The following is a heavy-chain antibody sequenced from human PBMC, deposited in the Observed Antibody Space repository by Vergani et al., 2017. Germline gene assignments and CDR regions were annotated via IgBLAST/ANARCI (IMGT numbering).Heavy chain of an antibody. Sequence: EVQLVQSGDEVKKPGATMKISCKVSGYTFTDHHMHWVKQAPGKGLEWMGLVDPEDGETIYAEKFKGRVTIAADTSTDTAHLELSSLRSEDTAVYYCATPQTVTTGGMEVWGQGTTVIVSS. CDR3: ATPQTVTTGGMEV. CDR2: VDPEDGET. J-gene: IGHJ6*02. D-gene: IGHD4-17*01. V-gene: IGHV1-69-2*01. CDR1: GYTFTDHH.